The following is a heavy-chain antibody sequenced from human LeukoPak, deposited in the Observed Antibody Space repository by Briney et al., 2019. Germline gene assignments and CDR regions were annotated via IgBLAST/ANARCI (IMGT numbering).Heavy chain of an antibody. D-gene: IGHD6-13*01. CDR1: GGSINFYY. CDR3: ARGIADPYSFDS. V-gene: IGHV4-4*07. Sequence: SETLPLTCTVSGGSINFYYWNWIRQPAGKGLEWIGRIYSTGSTNYSPSLKSRVTMSVDKSKNRFSLNLSSVTAADTAVYYCARGIADPYSFDSWGQGILVTVSS. CDR2: IYSTGST. J-gene: IGHJ4*02.